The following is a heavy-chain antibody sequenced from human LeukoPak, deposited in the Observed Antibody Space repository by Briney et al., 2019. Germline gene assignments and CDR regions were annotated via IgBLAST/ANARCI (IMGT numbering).Heavy chain of an antibody. V-gene: IGHV3-23*01. CDR1: GFTFSNNG. CDR2: ISDGGDTA. CDR3: AKTQGFFDH. J-gene: IGHJ4*02. Sequence: GGSLRLSCAASGFTFSNNGMTWVRQAPGKGMEWVTGISDGGDTAYDAGSVKGRFTVSRDNSKNILYLQMNSLRAEDTAIYYCAKTQGFFDHWGQGSLVTVSS.